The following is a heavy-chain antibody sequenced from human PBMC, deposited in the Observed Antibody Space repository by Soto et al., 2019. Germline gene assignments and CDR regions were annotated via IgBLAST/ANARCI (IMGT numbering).Heavy chain of an antibody. Sequence: QVQLQQWGAGLLKPSETLSLTCAVYGGSFSGYYWSWIRQPPGEGLEWIGEINHSGSTNYNPSLKSRVTISVDTSKNQFSLKLSSVTAADTAVYYCARGSGLPYNWFDPWGQGTLVTVSS. D-gene: IGHD4-17*01. CDR1: GGSFSGYY. J-gene: IGHJ5*02. CDR3: ARGSGLPYNWFDP. CDR2: INHSGST. V-gene: IGHV4-34*01.